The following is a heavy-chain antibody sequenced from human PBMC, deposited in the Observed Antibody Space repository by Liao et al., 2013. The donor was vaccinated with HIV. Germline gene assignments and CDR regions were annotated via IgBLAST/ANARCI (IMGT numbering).Heavy chain of an antibody. V-gene: IGHV4-39*07. J-gene: IGHJ4*02. CDR2: IYYSGST. CDR1: GGSISSSSYY. D-gene: IGHD4-11*01. CDR3: ARDTVTTGAAYYFDY. Sequence: QVQLQESGPGLVKPSQTLSLTCTVSGGSISSSSYYWGWIRQPPGKGLEWIGSIYYSGSTYYNPSLKSRVTISVDTSKNQFSLKLSSVTAADTAVYYCARDTVTTGAAYYFDYWGQGTLVTVSS.